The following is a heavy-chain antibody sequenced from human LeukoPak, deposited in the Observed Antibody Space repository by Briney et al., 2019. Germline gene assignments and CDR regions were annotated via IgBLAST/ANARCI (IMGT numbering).Heavy chain of an antibody. CDR2: ISYDGSNK. J-gene: IGHJ6*04. CDR3: ARGRGVVVPAAIYGMDV. V-gene: IGHV3-30*04. CDR1: GFTFSSYA. Sequence: GGSLRLSCAASGFTFSSYAMHWVHQAPGKGLEWVAVISYDGSNKYYADSVKGRFTISRDNSKNTLYLQMNSLRAEDTAVYYCARGRGVVVPAAIYGMDVWGKGTTVTVSS. D-gene: IGHD2-2*01.